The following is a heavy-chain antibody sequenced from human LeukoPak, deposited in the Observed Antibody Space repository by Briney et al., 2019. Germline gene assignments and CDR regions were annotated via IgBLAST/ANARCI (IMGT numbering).Heavy chain of an antibody. CDR1: GLTFDDYA. V-gene: IGHV3-9*03. CDR2: ISWNSGSI. Sequence: GRSLRLSCAASGLTFDDYAMHWVRQAPGKGLEWVSGISWNSGSIGYADSVKGRFTISRDNAKNSLYLQMNSLRAEDMALYYCAKGSDSSGYYYPDYWGQGTLVTVSS. D-gene: IGHD3-22*01. J-gene: IGHJ4*02. CDR3: AKGSDSSGYYYPDY.